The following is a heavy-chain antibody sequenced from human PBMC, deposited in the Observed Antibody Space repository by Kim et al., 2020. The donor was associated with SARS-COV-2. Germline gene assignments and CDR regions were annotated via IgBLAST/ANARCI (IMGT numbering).Heavy chain of an antibody. CDR3: ARVGGYSGYEPQVYYYYGMDV. D-gene: IGHD5-12*01. J-gene: IGHJ6*02. V-gene: IGHV1-46*01. CDR2: INPSGGST. Sequence: ASVKVSCKASGYTFTSYYMHWVRQAPGQGLEWMGIINPSGGSTGYAQKFQGRVTMTRDTSTSTVYMELSSLRSEDTAVYYCARVGGYSGYEPQVYYYYGMDVWGQGTTVTVSS. CDR1: GYTFTSYY.